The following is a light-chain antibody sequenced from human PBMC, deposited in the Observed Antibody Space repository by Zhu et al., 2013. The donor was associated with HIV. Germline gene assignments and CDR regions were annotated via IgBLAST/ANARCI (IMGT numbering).Light chain of an antibody. J-gene: IGKJ2*01. Sequence: EIVLTQSPVTLSVSPGERVILSCRASQSVASNLAWYQQQPGQAPRLLIYDAFTRATGIPARFSGSGSGTEFTLTISSLQSEDFAVYYCQQYDNWPYTFGQGTKLEIK. CDR2: DAF. V-gene: IGKV3-15*01. CDR3: QQYDNWPYT. CDR1: QSVASN.